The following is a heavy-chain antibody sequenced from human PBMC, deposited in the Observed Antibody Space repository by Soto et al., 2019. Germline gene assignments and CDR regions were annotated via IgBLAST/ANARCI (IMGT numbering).Heavy chain of an antibody. CDR1: GFTVRDYY. CDR2: IDSSSKYT. J-gene: IGHJ6*02. Sequence: QVQLVESGGGLVRPGGSLRLSCEASGFTVRDYYMTWFRQAPGKVLEWLSYIDSSSKYTNYEDSVKGRFTISRDNAKNSLYLQMTRLRADDTAVYYCAREYYYTMDFWGQGTMVTVSS. V-gene: IGHV3-11*05. CDR3: AREYYYTMDF.